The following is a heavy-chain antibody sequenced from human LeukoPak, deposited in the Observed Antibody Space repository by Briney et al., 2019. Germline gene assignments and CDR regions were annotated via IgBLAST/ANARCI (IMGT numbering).Heavy chain of an antibody. D-gene: IGHD2-21*02. CDR3: ARVKGGDPYYYYYYYMDV. Sequence: SETLSLTCTVSGGSISSSSYYWGWIRQPPGKGLEWIGSIYNSGSTYYNPSLKSRVSISADTSKNQLSLKVSSVTAADTAVYYCARVKGGDPYYYYYYYMDVWGKGTTVTVSS. J-gene: IGHJ6*03. CDR2: IYNSGST. CDR1: GGSISSSSYY. V-gene: IGHV4-39*07.